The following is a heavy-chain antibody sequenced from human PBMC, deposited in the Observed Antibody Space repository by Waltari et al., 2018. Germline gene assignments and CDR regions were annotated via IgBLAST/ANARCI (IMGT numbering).Heavy chain of an antibody. CDR2: SSWYGGST. D-gene: IGHD6-25*01. V-gene: IGHV3-43*01. CDR1: SATSDSRT. J-gene: IGHJ4*02. CDR3: AKDIAARGYFDY. Sequence: EVHLRECGGVVVQPGGPPRLSAAAPSATSDSRTMPGLRQAPRKGLEWVSLSSWYGGSTYYGDSVKGRFTISRDNSKNSLDLQMDSLRTEDAALYFCAKDIAARGYFDYWGQGTLVTVSS.